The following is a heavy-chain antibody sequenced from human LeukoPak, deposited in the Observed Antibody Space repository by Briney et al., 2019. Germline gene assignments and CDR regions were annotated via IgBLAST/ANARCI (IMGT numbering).Heavy chain of an antibody. CDR1: GFTFSSYW. J-gene: IGHJ4*02. CDR2: IKQDGSEK. D-gene: IGHD3-9*01. Sequence: GGSLRLSCAASGFTFSSYWMRWVRQAPAKGLEWVANIKQDGSEKYYVDSVKGRFTISRDNAKNSLYLQMNSLRAEDTAVYYCARVYDILTGYLYYFEYWGQGTLVTVCS. V-gene: IGHV3-7*03. CDR3: ARVYDILTGYLYYFEY.